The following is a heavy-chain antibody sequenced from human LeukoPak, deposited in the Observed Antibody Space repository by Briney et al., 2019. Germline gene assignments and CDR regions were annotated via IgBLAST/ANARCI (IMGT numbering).Heavy chain of an antibody. CDR1: GFTFSSYA. Sequence: GGSLRLSCAASGFTFSSYAMSWVRQAPGKGLEWVSAISGSGGSTYYADSVKGRFTISRDNSKNTLYLQMNSLRAEDTAVYYCAKDLGGARIVVVPAAFDYWGQGTLVTVSS. J-gene: IGHJ4*02. CDR2: ISGSGGST. CDR3: AKDLGGARIVVVPAAFDY. D-gene: IGHD2-2*01. V-gene: IGHV3-23*01.